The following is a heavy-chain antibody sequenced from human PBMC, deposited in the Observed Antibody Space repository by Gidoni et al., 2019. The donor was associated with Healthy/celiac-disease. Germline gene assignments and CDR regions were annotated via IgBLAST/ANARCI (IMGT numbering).Heavy chain of an antibody. CDR3: ARMEQQLVGGSDYYYGMDV. D-gene: IGHD6-13*01. Sequence: LSCAASGFTFSSYRMNWVRQAQGNGREWVSYISSSSGTIYSADSVKVRFTIARENAKNSLYLQMNNLRDEDTAGYYCARMEQQLVGGSDYYYGMDVWGQGTTVTVSS. J-gene: IGHJ6*02. V-gene: IGHV3-48*02. CDR2: ISSSSGTI. CDR1: GFTFSSYR.